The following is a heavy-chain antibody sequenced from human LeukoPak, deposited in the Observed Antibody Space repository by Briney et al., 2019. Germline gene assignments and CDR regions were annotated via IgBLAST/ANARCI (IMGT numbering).Heavy chain of an antibody. CDR3: ARIALDSSGWFRSETFDY. Sequence: SGPALVKPTQTLTLTCTFSGFSLSTSGMCVSWIRQPPGKALEWLARIDWDDDKYYSTSLKTRLTISKDTSKNQVVLTMTNMDPVDTATYYCARIALDSSGWFRSETFDYWGQGTLVTVSS. CDR1: GFSLSTSGMC. V-gene: IGHV2-70*11. CDR2: IDWDDDK. J-gene: IGHJ4*02. D-gene: IGHD6-19*01.